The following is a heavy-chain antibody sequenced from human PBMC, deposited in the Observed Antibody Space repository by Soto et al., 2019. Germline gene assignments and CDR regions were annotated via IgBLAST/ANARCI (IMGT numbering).Heavy chain of an antibody. J-gene: IGHJ2*01. V-gene: IGHV1-18*01. D-gene: IGHD2-15*01. CDR1: GYIFSNYG. CDR3: ARCYCSVGSCFTCWHFDL. CDR2: IGPYNGNT. Sequence: QVQLVQSGAEVKKPGASVKVSCQASGYIFSNYGISWVRQAPGQGLEWMGWIGPYNGNTDHAQNFQGRVTMTTDTSTNTVYMELRSLRSDDTAFYYCARCYCSVGSCFTCWHFDLWGRGTLVTVSS.